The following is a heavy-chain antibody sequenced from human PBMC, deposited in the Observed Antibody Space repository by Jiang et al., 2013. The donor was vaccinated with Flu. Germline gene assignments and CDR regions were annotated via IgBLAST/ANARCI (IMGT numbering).Heavy chain of an antibody. CDR1: SSYA. CDR3: AKRYYYGSGSFPLVAFDY. Sequence: SSYAISWVRQAPGKGLEWVSTISGRGDSTRYADSVKGRFTISRDNSKSTLYLQMNSLRDEDTAVYFCAKRYYYGSGSFPLVAFDYWGQGTLVTVSS. D-gene: IGHD3-10*01. CDR2: ISGRGDST. V-gene: IGHV3-23*01. J-gene: IGHJ4*02.